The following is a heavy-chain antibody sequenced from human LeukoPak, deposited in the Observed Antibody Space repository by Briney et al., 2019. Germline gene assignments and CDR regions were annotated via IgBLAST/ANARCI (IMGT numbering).Heavy chain of an antibody. V-gene: IGHV3-15*01. CDR1: GFTFSNVW. Sequence: GGSLRLSCAASGFTFSNVWMSWVRQAPGKGLEWVGRIKSKTDGGTTDYAAPVKGRFTISRDDSKHTLNLKMNSLKTEDTAVYYCTPSIAVAGSLDYWGQGTLVTVSS. D-gene: IGHD6-19*01. J-gene: IGHJ4*02. CDR2: IKSKTDGGTT. CDR3: TPSIAVAGSLDY.